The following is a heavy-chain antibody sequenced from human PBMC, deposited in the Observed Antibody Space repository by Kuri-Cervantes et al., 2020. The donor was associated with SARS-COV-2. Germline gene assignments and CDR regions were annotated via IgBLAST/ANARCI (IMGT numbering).Heavy chain of an antibody. Sequence: GESLKISCAASGFTFSSYGMNWVRQAPGKGLEWVAFIRYDGSNKYYADSVKGRFTISRDNSKNTLYLQMNSLRAEDTAVYYCAKDQVGYYDSSGYYSPYYYVMDVWGQGTTVTVSS. D-gene: IGHD3-22*01. CDR1: GFTFSSYG. CDR2: IRYDGSNK. J-gene: IGHJ6*02. CDR3: AKDQVGYYDSSGYYSPYYYVMDV. V-gene: IGHV3-30*02.